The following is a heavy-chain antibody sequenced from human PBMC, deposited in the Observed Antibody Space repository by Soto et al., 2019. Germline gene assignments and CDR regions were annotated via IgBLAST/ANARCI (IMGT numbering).Heavy chain of an antibody. CDR2: ISAYNGNT. V-gene: IGHV1-18*01. Sequence: ASVKVSCKASGYTFTSYGISWVRQAPGQGLEWMGWISAYNGNTNYAQKLQGRVTMTTDTSTSTAYMELRSLRSDDTAVYYCARDMTITYYYFWSRSNWFDLWGQGTLVTVSS. CDR1: GYTFTSYG. D-gene: IGHD3-3*01. CDR3: ARDMTITYYYFWSRSNWFDL. J-gene: IGHJ5*02.